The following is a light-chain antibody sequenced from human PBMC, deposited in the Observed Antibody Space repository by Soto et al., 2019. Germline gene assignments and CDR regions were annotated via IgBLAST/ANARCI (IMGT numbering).Light chain of an antibody. J-gene: IGKJ1*01. CDR1: QSVNRNF. CDR2: GAS. V-gene: IGKV3-20*01. CDR3: QQYDSTPWT. Sequence: EIVLTQSPGTLSLSPGERATLSCRASQSVNRNFLAWFQHKPGQAPRLLIYGASSRATGIPDRFSGSGSGTDFTLTISRLGPEDFAVYFCQQYDSTPWTFGQGTKVEIK.